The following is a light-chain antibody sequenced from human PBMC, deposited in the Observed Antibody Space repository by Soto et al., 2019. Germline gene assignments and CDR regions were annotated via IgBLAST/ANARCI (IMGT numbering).Light chain of an antibody. V-gene: IGKV3-15*01. CDR3: QQYNNWPPWT. Sequence: ETLMTQSPATLSVSPGEGATLSCRASQSVSSNLAWYQQKPGQAPRLLIYGASTRATGIPARFSGSGSGTEFTLTISSLQSEDFAVYYCQQYNNWPPWTFGQGTKVDIK. J-gene: IGKJ1*01. CDR1: QSVSSN. CDR2: GAS.